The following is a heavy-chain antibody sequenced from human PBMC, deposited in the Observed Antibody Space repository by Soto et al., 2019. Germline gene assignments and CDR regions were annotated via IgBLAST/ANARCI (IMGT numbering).Heavy chain of an antibody. CDR3: ARVGDHYGAGSNRPYFYYYGMDV. V-gene: IGHV5-51*01. J-gene: IGHJ6*02. D-gene: IGHD3-10*01. Sequence: GESLKISCKGSGYRFSNYWIGWVRQMPGKGLEWMGIIYPGDSETRYSPSFQGQVTISVDKSISTAYLQWSSLTASDTAMFYCARVGDHYGAGSNRPYFYYYGMDVWGHGTTVTSP. CDR1: GYRFSNYW. CDR2: IYPGDSET.